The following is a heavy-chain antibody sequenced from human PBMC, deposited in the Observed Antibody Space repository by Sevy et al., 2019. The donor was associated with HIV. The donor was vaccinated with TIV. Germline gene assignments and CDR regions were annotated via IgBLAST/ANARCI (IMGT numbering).Heavy chain of an antibody. J-gene: IGHJ5*01. Sequence: GGSLRLSCAASGFIFSSYWMSWVRQAPGKGLEWVANINQDGSEKHYADSVKGRFSISRDNAKNSLYVQMKSLRADDTAVYYCARGGCSSTRCYQVGDWFDSWGQGALVIVSS. V-gene: IGHV3-7*01. CDR3: ARGGCSSTRCYQVGDWFDS. CDR2: INQDGSEK. D-gene: IGHD2-2*01. CDR1: GFIFSSYW.